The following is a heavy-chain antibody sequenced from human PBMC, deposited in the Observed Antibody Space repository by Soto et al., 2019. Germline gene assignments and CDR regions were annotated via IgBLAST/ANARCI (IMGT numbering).Heavy chain of an antibody. D-gene: IGHD5-12*01. CDR2: ISSSGSTI. Sequence: GGSLRLSCAASGFTFSSYEMNWVRQAPGKGLEWVPYISSSGSTIYYADSVKGRFTISRDNAKNSLYLQMNSLRAEDTAVYYCARDGGYARVYYYGMDVWGQGTTVTVSS. J-gene: IGHJ6*02. CDR3: ARDGGYARVYYYGMDV. V-gene: IGHV3-48*03. CDR1: GFTFSSYE.